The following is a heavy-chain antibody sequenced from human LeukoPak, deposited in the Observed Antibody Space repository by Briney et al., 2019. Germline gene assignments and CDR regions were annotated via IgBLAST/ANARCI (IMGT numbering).Heavy chain of an antibody. CDR3: ARAPIFHIVVVPAAMGGYYYYGMDV. Sequence: ASVTVSCKASGYTFTSYYMHWVRQAPGQGLEWMGIINPSGGSTSYAQKFQGRVTMTRDTSTSTVYMELSSLRSEDTAVYYCARAPIFHIVVVPAAMGGYYYYGMDVWGQGTTVTVSS. V-gene: IGHV1-46*01. CDR1: GYTFTSYY. D-gene: IGHD2-2*01. J-gene: IGHJ6*02. CDR2: INPSGGST.